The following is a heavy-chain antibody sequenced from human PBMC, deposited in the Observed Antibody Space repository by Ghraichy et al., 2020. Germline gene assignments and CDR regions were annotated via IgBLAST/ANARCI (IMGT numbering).Heavy chain of an antibody. CDR3: ARGPPWLSSDY. D-gene: IGHD3-9*01. CDR1: GGSFSGYY. Sequence: SETLSLTCAVYGGSFSGYYWSWIRQPPGKGLEWIGEINHSGSTNYNPSLKSRVTISVDTSKNQFSLKLSSVTAADTAVYYCARGPPWLSSDYWGQGTLVTVSS. J-gene: IGHJ4*02. V-gene: IGHV4-34*01. CDR2: INHSGST.